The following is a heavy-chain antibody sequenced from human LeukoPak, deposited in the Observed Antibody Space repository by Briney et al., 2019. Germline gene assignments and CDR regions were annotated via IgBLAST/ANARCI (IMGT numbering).Heavy chain of an antibody. CDR2: SNSDGSST. V-gene: IGHV3-74*01. CDR1: GFTFSNYW. D-gene: IGHD4-11*01. J-gene: IGHJ4*02. CDR3: VRGGAYSNSNSDY. Sequence: GGSLRLSCAASGFTFSNYWMHWVRQAPGKGLVWVSRSNSDGSSTSYADSVKGRFTISRDNAKNTLYLQMNGLRAEDTAVYYRVRGGAYSNSNSDYWGQGTLVTVSS.